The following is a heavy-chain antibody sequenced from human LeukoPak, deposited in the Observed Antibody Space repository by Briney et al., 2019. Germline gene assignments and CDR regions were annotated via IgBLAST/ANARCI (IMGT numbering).Heavy chain of an antibody. CDR3: ARGGVEMATI. CDR1: GGSISSYY. J-gene: IGHJ4*02. D-gene: IGHD5-24*01. Sequence: PSETLSLTCTVSGGSISSYYWSWIRQPPGMGLEWIGYIYYSGSTNYNPSLKSRVTISVDTSKNQFSLKLSSVTAADTAVYYCARGGVEMATIWGQGTLVTVSS. V-gene: IGHV4-59*01. CDR2: IYYSGST.